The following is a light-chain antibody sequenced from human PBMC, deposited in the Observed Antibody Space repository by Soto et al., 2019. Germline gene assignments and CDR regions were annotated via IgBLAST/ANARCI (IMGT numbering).Light chain of an antibody. J-gene: IGKJ2*01. CDR2: GAS. CDR3: QQYSRSPDT. CDR1: QNVRSN. V-gene: IGKV3-15*01. Sequence: LVSTASPPHLPQSPGAGATLSCRASQNVRSNLAWYQQTPGQPHRLLIYGASTRATGVPDRFSGSGSGTDFTLSSSRLEPEDFAFYYCQQYSRSPDTFGQGTKVDIK.